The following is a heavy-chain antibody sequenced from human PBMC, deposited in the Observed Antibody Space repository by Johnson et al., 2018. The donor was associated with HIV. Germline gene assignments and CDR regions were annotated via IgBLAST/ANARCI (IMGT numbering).Heavy chain of an antibody. J-gene: IGHJ3*01. V-gene: IGHV3-7*05. CDR1: GFTFSNYW. Sequence: VQLVESGGDLVQPGGSLRLSCVASGFTFSNYWMSWVRQAPGKGLEWVANIKQDGSEKYYEDSVKGQFTISRDNAKNSLYLQMNRLRADDTAVYYCARMKPARQNAFDVWGQVTMVTVSS. CDR3: ARMKPARQNAFDV. D-gene: IGHD2-2*01. CDR2: IKQDGSEK.